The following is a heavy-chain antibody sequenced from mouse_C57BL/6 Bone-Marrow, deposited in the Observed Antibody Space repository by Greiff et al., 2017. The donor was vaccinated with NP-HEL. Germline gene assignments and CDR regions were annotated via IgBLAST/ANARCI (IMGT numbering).Heavy chain of an antibody. CDR2: IWWDDDK. J-gene: IGHJ3*01. CDR3: ARIAGYYGSSPFAY. V-gene: IGHV8-8*01. D-gene: IGHD1-1*01. CDR1: GFSLSTFGMD. Sequence: QVTLKVSGPGILQPSQTLSLTCSFSGFSLSTFGMDVGWIRQPSGKGLEWLAHIWWDDDKYYNPALKSRLTISKDTSKNQVLLKIANVDTADTATYYCARIAGYYGSSPFAYWGQGTLVTVSA.